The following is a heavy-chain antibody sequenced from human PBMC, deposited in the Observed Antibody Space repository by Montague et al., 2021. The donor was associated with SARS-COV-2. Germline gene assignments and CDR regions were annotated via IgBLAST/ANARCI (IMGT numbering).Heavy chain of an antibody. J-gene: IGHJ5*02. D-gene: IGHD3-9*01. CDR3: AHFGILRYFDP. V-gene: IGHV2-5*02. Sequence: PALGKPTQTLTLTCTFSGFSLSTSEVGVGWIRQPPGKAPEFLALXXGGDDNRYKPSLKSRLTITKVTSKNQVVLTMTNVDPVDTATYYCAHFGILRYFDPWGQGTLVTVSS. CDR1: GFSLSTSEVG. CDR2: XXGGDDN.